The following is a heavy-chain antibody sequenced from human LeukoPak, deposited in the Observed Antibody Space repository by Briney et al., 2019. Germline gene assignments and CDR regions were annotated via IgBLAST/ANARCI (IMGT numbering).Heavy chain of an antibody. CDR2: IKQDGSEK. CDR1: GFTFSSYA. Sequence: GGSLRLSCAASGFTFSSYAMSWVRQAPGKGLEWVANIKQDGSEKYYVDSVKGRFTISRDNAKNSLYLQMNSLRAEDTAGYYCARDPYTSGYNTAFDIWGQGTMVTVSS. J-gene: IGHJ3*02. V-gene: IGHV3-7*01. CDR3: ARDPYTSGYNTAFDI. D-gene: IGHD2-2*02.